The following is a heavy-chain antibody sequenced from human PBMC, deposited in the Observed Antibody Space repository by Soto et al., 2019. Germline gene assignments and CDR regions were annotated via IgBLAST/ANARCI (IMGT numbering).Heavy chain of an antibody. V-gene: IGHV3-21*01. Sequence: GGSLRLPCAAFGFTFRSYSMNRVSQTKGKGLEWVSSISSSSSYIYYADSVKGRFTISRDNAKNSLYLQMNSLRAGDTAVYYCARDCGRAVGGNRLDIWGQGTLVSVSS. CDR3: ARDCGRAVGGNRLDI. D-gene: IGHD6-19*01. J-gene: IGHJ4*02. CDR1: GFTFRSYS. CDR2: ISSSSSYI.